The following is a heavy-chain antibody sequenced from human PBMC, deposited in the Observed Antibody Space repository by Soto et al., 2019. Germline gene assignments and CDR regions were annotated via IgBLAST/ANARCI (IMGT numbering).Heavy chain of an antibody. J-gene: IGHJ5*02. CDR3: ARWWMSAPRFDP. Sequence: QLQLQESGSGLVKPSQTLSLTCAVSGGSISSGGYSWSWIRQPPGKGLEWIGYIYHSGSTYYNPSLTSRVTISGDRSKNQFSLKLSSVTAADTAVYYCARWWMSAPRFDPWGQGTLVTVSS. V-gene: IGHV4-30-2*01. CDR1: GGSISSGGYS. D-gene: IGHD2-8*01. CDR2: IYHSGST.